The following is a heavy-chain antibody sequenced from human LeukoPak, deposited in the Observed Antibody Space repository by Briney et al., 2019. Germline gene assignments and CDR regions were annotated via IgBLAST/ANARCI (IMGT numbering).Heavy chain of an antibody. J-gene: IGHJ3*02. CDR3: ARGGIVGATDAFDI. Sequence: GASVKVSWKASGYILTGYYMHWVRQAPGQGLEWMGWINPNSGGTNYAQKFQGRVTVTRDTSINTAHMQLSRLRSDDMAIYYCARGGIVGATDAFDIWGQGTMVTVSS. V-gene: IGHV1-2*02. CDR2: INPNSGGT. CDR1: GYILTGYY. D-gene: IGHD1-26*01.